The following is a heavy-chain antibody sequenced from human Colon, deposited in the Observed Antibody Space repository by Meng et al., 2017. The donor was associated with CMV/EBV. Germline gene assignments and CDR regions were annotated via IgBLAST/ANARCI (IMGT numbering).Heavy chain of an antibody. D-gene: IGHD6-19*01. J-gene: IGHJ4*02. Sequence: SQTLSLTCAISRDTVSSTTVGWNWIRQSPSRGLEWLGRIYYRSRWLDDYAQSVKSRISINVDTSKNQFSLQLDSVTPDDTAVYYCARRHTSGWYYFDSWGQGTLVTVSS. CDR3: ARRHTSGWYYFDS. V-gene: IGHV6-1*01. CDR1: RDTVSSTTVG. CDR2: IYYRSRWLD.